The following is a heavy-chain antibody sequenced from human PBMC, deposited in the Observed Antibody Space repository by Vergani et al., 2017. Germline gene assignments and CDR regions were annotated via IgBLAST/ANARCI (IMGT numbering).Heavy chain of an antibody. Sequence: QVQLAESGGGRVQPGRSLRLSCAASGFSFSSHAIHWVRQAPGKGLEWVAVISNDESKKYYADSVKGRFTISRDNSKNTLDLQMNSLRTQDTAVYYCAKAGSVTSESIQYNFYMDVWGKGTTVTVS. D-gene: IGHD3-10*01. CDR3: AKAGSVTSESIQYNFYMDV. CDR1: GFSFSSHA. CDR2: ISNDESKK. V-gene: IGHV3-30*18. J-gene: IGHJ6*03.